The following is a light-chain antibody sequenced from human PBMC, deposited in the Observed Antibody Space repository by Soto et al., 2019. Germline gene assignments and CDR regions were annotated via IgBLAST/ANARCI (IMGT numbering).Light chain of an antibody. Sequence: EIVLTQSPGTLSLSPGERATLSCRASQSVSSSYLAWYQQKPGQAPRLLIYGASSRATGIPDRFSVSGSGTNSTPTISRLEPEDFAEYYCQHYGTSALFGPGTKVDIK. CDR1: QSVSSSY. CDR2: GAS. J-gene: IGKJ3*01. V-gene: IGKV3-20*01. CDR3: QHYGTSAL.